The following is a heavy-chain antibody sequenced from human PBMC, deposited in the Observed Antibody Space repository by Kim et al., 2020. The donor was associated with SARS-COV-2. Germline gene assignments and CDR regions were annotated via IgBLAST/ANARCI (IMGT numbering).Heavy chain of an antibody. J-gene: IGHJ4*02. V-gene: IGHV1-69*13. CDR3: ARAESRDSGYDALGY. CDR2: SIPIFGTA. Sequence: SVKVSCKASGGTFSSYAISWVRQAPGQGLEWMGGSIPIFGTANYAQKFQGRVTITADESTSTAYMELSSLRSVDTAVYYCARAESRDSGYDALGYWGQGTLVTVSS. CDR1: GGTFSSYA. D-gene: IGHD5-12*01.